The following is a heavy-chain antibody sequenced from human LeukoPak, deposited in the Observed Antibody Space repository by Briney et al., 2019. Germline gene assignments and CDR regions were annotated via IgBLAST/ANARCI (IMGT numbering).Heavy chain of an antibody. CDR3: AKDPHPDIVGGIFDY. V-gene: IGHV3-30*02. Sequence: GGSLRLSCAAAGFSFSSYGMHWVRQAPGKGLEWVAFIRSDGNNKYFADSVKGRFTISRDNSKNTLYLQMNSLRVEDTAVYYCAKDPHPDIVGGIFDYWGQGTLVTVSS. CDR2: IRSDGNNK. J-gene: IGHJ4*02. D-gene: IGHD1-26*01. CDR1: GFSFSSYG.